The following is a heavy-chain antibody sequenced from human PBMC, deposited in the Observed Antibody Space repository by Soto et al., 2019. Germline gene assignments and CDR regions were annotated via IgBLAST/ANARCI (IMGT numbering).Heavy chain of an antibody. V-gene: IGHV3-33*01. CDR1: GFTFSSYG. Sequence: GGSLRLSCAASGFTFSSYGMHWVRQAPGNRPKSVAVIWYDRSNKYYADSVKGRFTISRDNPKNTLYLQMNSRRAEDTAVYYCAREDYYDSNGHDLGFMDYWGQGALVTISS. J-gene: IGHJ4*02. CDR2: IWYDRSNK. D-gene: IGHD3-22*01. CDR3: AREDYYDSNGHDLGFMDY.